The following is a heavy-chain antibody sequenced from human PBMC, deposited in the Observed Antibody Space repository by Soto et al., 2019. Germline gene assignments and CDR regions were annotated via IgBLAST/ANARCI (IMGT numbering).Heavy chain of an antibody. J-gene: IGHJ4*02. CDR2: ISGSGGST. D-gene: IGHD3-10*01. CDR1: GFTFSSYA. CDR3: AKVEYYGSGSGDY. Sequence: GESLKISCAASGFTFSSYAMSWVRQAPGKGLEWVSAISGSGGSTYYADSVKGRFTISRDNSKNTLYLQMNSLRAEDTAVYYCAKVEYYGSGSGDYWGQGTLVTVSS. V-gene: IGHV3-23*01.